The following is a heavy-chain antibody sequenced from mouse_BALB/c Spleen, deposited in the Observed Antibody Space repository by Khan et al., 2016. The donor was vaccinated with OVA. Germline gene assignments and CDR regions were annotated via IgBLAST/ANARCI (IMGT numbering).Heavy chain of an antibody. CDR1: GYTFTNYG. CDR2: INTYTGEP. J-gene: IGHJ1*01. Sequence: QIQLVQSGPELKKPGETVKISCKASGYTFTNYGMYWVKQAPGKALKWMGWINTYTGEPTYADDFKGRFVFSLETSASTAYLQISNLKNEDMTTYFCARISSYWYSDVWGAGTTVTVSS. D-gene: IGHD6-2*01. CDR3: ARISSYWYSDV. V-gene: IGHV9-1*02.